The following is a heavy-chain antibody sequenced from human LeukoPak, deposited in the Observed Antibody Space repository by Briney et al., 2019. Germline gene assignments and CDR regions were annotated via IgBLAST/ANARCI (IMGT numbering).Heavy chain of an antibody. D-gene: IGHD6-19*01. Sequence: GGSLRLSCAASGFTVSSNYMSWVRQAPGRGLEWVSVIYSGGSTYYADSVKGRFTISRDNSKNTLYLQMNSLRAEDTAVYYCARGPSSGWYNDYWGQGTLVTVSS. CDR2: IYSGGST. V-gene: IGHV3-66*01. J-gene: IGHJ4*02. CDR1: GFTVSSNY. CDR3: ARGPSSGWYNDY.